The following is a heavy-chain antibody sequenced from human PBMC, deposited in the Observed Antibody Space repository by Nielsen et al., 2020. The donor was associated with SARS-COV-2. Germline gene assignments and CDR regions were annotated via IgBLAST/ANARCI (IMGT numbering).Heavy chain of an antibody. CDR2: ISWNSGSI. CDR3: AKDLGYGDNSAFDI. Sequence: GGSLRLSCAASGFIFDDYAMHWVRQAPGKGLEWVSGISWNSGSIGYADSVKGRFTISRDNAKNSLYLQMNSLRAEDTALYYCAKDLGYGDNSAFDIWGQGTMVTVSS. CDR1: GFIFDDYA. V-gene: IGHV3-9*01. J-gene: IGHJ3*02. D-gene: IGHD4-17*01.